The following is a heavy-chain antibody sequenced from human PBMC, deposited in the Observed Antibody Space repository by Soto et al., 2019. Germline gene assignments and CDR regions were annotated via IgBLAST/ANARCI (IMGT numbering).Heavy chain of an antibody. CDR3: ARHGAQYSSSWYPNNWFDP. CDR2: ISSSSSYI. V-gene: IGHV3-21*01. Sequence: PGGSLRLSCAASGFTFSSYSMNWVRQAPGKGLEWVSSISSSSSYIYYADSVKGRFTISRDNAKNSLYLQMNSLRAEDTAVYYCARHGAQYSSSWYPNNWFDPWGQGTLVTVSS. D-gene: IGHD6-13*01. CDR1: GFTFSSYS. J-gene: IGHJ5*02.